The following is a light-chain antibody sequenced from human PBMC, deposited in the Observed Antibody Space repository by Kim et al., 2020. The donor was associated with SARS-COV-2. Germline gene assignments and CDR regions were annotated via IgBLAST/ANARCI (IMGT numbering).Light chain of an antibody. J-gene: IGKJ2*01. CDR2: LAS. Sequence: DIVMTQSPDSLAVSLGERATINCKSSQSILSSSNNRNYLAWYQHKPRQPPKLLVFLASTRESGVPDRFSGSGSGTDFTLTISSLQAEDVAVYYCQQYYNTPYTFGQGTKLEI. V-gene: IGKV4-1*01. CDR1: QSILSSSNNRNY. CDR3: QQYYNTPYT.